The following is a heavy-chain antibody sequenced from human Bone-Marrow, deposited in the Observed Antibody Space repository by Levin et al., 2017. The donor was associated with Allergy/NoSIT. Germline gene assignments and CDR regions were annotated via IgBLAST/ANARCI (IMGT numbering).Heavy chain of an antibody. J-gene: IGHJ3*01. V-gene: IGHV1-2*06. D-gene: IGHD3-9*01. Sequence: ASVKVSCKASGYIFTDYYMHWVRQAPGQELGWMGRINPNSGGTNYAQRFRGRVTVTRDTSLSIVYMELSSLTSDDTAVYYCARDRNRISGYDPFDVWGQGTMVTVSS. CDR1: GYIFTDYY. CDR2: INPNSGGT. CDR3: ARDRNRISGYDPFDV.